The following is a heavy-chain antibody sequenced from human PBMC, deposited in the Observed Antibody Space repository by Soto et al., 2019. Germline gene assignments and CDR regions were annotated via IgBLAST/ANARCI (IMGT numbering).Heavy chain of an antibody. CDR1: RFTFSTYA. D-gene: IGHD6-19*01. J-gene: IGHJ3*02. V-gene: IGHV3-23*01. Sequence: EVQLLESGGGLVQPGGSLRLSCAAARFTFSTYAMTRVRQAPEKGLEWVSSISSSGGTTSYADSVKGRFTVSRDNSKNILYLQMHSLRAEDTATYYCAKGDSAWNDGLDMWGQGTMVAVSS. CDR2: ISSSGGTT. CDR3: AKGDSAWNDGLDM.